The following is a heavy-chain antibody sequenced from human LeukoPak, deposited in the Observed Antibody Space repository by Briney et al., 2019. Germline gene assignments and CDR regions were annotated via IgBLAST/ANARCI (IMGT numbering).Heavy chain of an antibody. D-gene: IGHD6-13*01. Sequence: SETLSLTCTVSGYSISSGYYWGWIRQPPGKGLEWIGSIYHSGSTYYNPSLKSRVTISVDTSKNQFSLKLSSVTAADTAVYYCAGGSSSWGQGTLVTVSS. CDR3: AGGSSS. CDR2: IYHSGST. CDR1: GYSISSGYY. V-gene: IGHV4-38-2*02. J-gene: IGHJ4*02.